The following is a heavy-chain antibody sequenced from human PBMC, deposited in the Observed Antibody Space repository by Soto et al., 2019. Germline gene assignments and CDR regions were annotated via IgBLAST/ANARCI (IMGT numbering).Heavy chain of an antibody. V-gene: IGHV4-59*01. D-gene: IGHD3-22*01. CDR1: GGSISSYY. CDR3: ASYHDSSGFYFDY. J-gene: IGHJ4*02. CDR2: IYYSGST. Sequence: SETLSLTCTVSGGSISSYYWSWIRQPPGKGLEWIGYIYYSGSTNYNPSLKSRVTISVDTSKNQFSLKLSSVTAADTAVYYCASYHDSSGFYFDYWGQGTLVTVSS.